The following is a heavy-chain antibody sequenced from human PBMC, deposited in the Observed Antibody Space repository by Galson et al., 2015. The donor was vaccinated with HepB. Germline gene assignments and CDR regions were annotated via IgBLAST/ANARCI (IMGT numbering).Heavy chain of an antibody. CDR3: ARDHASSSGYIDY. CDR1: GFTFSSYA. Sequence: SLRLSCAASGFTFSSYAMHWVRQAPGKGLEWVAVISYDGSNKYYADSVKGRFTISRDNSKNTLYLQMNSLRAEDTAVYYCARDHASSSGYIDYWGQGTLVTVSS. J-gene: IGHJ4*02. CDR2: ISYDGSNK. V-gene: IGHV3-30*04. D-gene: IGHD3-22*01.